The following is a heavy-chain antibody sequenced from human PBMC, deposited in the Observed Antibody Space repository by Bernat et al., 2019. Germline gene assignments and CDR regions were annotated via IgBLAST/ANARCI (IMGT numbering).Heavy chain of an antibody. CDR3: ARQGGEKYNWFDP. Sequence: EVQLVESGGGLVQPGGSLRLSCAASGFTFSSYEMNWVRQAPGKGLEWVSYISSSGSTIYYADSVKGRFTISRDNAKNSLYLQMNSLRAEDTAVYYCARQGGEKYNWFDPWGQGTLVIVSS. CDR2: ISSSGSTI. J-gene: IGHJ5*02. D-gene: IGHD2-15*01. CDR1: GFTFSSYE. V-gene: IGHV3-48*03.